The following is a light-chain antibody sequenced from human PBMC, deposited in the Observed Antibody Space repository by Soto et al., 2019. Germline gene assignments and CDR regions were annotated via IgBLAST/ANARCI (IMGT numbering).Light chain of an antibody. V-gene: IGKV3-11*01. Sequence: EIVLTQSPVTLSLSPGERATLSCRASQTVSSXLAWYQQKPGQAPRLLIYDASNRATGIPARFSGSGSGTDFTLTISSLEPEDFAVYYCQQRSNWPREITFGQGTRLEMK. CDR3: QQRSNWPREIT. CDR1: QTVSSX. J-gene: IGKJ5*01. CDR2: DAS.